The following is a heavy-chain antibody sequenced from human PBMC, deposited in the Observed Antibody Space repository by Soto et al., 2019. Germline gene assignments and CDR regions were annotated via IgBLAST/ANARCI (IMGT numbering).Heavy chain of an antibody. J-gene: IGHJ5*02. CDR1: GFTFSGSA. D-gene: IGHD3-22*01. CDR2: ISSSSSTI. Sequence: GSLRLSCAASGFTFSGSAMHWVRQAPGKGLEWVSYISSSSSTIYYADSVKGRFTISRDNAKNSLYLQMNSLRDEDTAVYYCARGDNDSSGYYSLNWFDPWGQGTLVTVSS. CDR3: ARGDNDSSGYYSLNWFDP. V-gene: IGHV3-48*02.